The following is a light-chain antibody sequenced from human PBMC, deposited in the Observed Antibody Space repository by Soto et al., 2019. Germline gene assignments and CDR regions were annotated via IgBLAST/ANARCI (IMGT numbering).Light chain of an antibody. Sequence: IHMTQSHSTLSASVGDRVTITCRASQRISSWLAWYQQKPGKAPKLLIYDASSSESGVPSRFSGSGSGTEFTLTISSLQPDDFATYYCQQYNSYWTFGQGTNVDIK. CDR3: QQYNSYWT. CDR2: DAS. CDR1: QRISSW. V-gene: IGKV1-5*01. J-gene: IGKJ1*01.